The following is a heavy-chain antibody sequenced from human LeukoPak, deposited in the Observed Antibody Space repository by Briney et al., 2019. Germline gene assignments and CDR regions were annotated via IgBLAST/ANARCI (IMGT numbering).Heavy chain of an antibody. V-gene: IGHV1-8*01. J-gene: IGHJ5*02. CDR3: ARGFLTGRLWFGEPGRFDP. CDR1: GYTFTSYD. D-gene: IGHD3-10*01. Sequence: ASVKVSCKASGYTFTSYDINWVRQATGQGLEWMGWMNPNSGNTGYAQKFQGGVTMTRNTSISTAYMELSSLRSEDTAVYYCARGFLTGRLWFGEPGRFDPWGQGTLVTVSS. CDR2: MNPNSGNT.